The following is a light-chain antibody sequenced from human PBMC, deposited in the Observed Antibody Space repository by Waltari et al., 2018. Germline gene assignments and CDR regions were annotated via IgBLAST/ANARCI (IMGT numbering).Light chain of an antibody. Sequence: DIQMTQSPSSLSASVGDRVTITCRASKSISSYLNWYQQKPGKAPKLLIYAASSLQSRVPSRFSGSGSGTDFTLTISSLQPEDFATYYCQQSYSTPYTFGQGTKLEIK. CDR1: KSISSY. J-gene: IGKJ2*01. V-gene: IGKV1-39*01. CDR2: AAS. CDR3: QQSYSTPYT.